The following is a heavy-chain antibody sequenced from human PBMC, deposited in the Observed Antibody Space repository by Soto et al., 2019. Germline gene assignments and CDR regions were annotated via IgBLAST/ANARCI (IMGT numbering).Heavy chain of an antibody. CDR2: ISSSSGSI. CDR3: ARDIVVVVAAMIDY. CDR1: GFTFSSYG. D-gene: IGHD2-15*01. J-gene: IGHJ4*02. V-gene: IGHV3-23*01. Sequence: GGSLRLSCEASGFTFSSYGMSWVRQAPGKGLEWVSSISSSSGSIHYADSVKGRFTISRDNAKNTLYLQMNSLRAEDTAVYYCARDIVVVVAAMIDYWGQGTLVTVSS.